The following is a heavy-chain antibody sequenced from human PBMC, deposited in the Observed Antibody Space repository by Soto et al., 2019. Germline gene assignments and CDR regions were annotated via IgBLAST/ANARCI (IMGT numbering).Heavy chain of an antibody. CDR1: GFTFSSYA. CDR3: AKDRNMDIVEVVAATGNFDY. V-gene: IGHV3-23*01. CDR2: ISGSGGST. Sequence: EVQLLESGGGLVQPGGSLRLSCAASGFTFSSYAMSWVRQAPGKGLEWVSAISGSGGSTYYADSVKGRFTISRDNSKNTLYLQMNSLRAEDTAVYYCAKDRNMDIVEVVAATGNFDYWGQGTLVTVSS. J-gene: IGHJ4*02. D-gene: IGHD2-15*01.